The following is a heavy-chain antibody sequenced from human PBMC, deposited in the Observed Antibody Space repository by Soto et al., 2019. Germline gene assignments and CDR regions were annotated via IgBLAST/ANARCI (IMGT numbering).Heavy chain of an antibody. CDR3: ATKGRWYVGYYYYGMDV. Sequence: QVQLVQSGAEVKKPGASVKVSCKVSGYTLTELSMHWVRQAPGKGLEWMGGFDPEDGETIYAQKFQGRVTMTEDTSTDTDYLELSSLRSEDTAVYYCATKGRWYVGYYYYGMDVWGQGTTVTVSS. CDR2: FDPEDGET. V-gene: IGHV1-24*01. J-gene: IGHJ6*02. D-gene: IGHD6-13*01. CDR1: GYTLTELS.